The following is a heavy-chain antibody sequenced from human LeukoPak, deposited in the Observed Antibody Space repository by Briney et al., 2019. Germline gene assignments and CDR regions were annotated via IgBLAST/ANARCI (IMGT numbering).Heavy chain of an antibody. Sequence: KPSETLPLTCTVSGGSISSSSYYWGWIRQPPGKGLEWIGSIHYSGNTYYNPSLKSRVTISVDTSKNQFSLKLTSVTAADTAVYYCARQRCSSTSCRYYYYYMDVWGKGTTVTVSS. CDR3: ARQRCSSTSCRYYYYYMDV. J-gene: IGHJ6*03. CDR2: IHYSGNT. D-gene: IGHD2-2*01. V-gene: IGHV4-39*01. CDR1: GGSISSSSYY.